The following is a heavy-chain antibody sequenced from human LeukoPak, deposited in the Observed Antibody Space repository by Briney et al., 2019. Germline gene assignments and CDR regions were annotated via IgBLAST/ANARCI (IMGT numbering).Heavy chain of an antibody. CDR1: GFTFSGSA. CDR3: ARGGGYSYGSFDY. D-gene: IGHD5-18*01. Sequence: TGGSLRLSCAASGFTFSGSAMHWVRQASGKGLEWVGRIRSKANNYATAYAASVKGRFTISRDDSKNTAYLQMNSLRAEDTAVYYCARGGGYSYGSFDYWGQGTLVTVSS. V-gene: IGHV3-73*01. CDR2: IRSKANNYAT. J-gene: IGHJ4*02.